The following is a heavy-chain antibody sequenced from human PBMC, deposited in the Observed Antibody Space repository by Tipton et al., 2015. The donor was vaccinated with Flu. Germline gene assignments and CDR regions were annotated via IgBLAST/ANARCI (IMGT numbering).Heavy chain of an antibody. CDR3: TRDTYRDNNYYYGMDV. CDR2: ISGDSGTI. CDR1: GFTFDDYA. V-gene: IGHV3-9*01. D-gene: IGHD4-11*01. J-gene: IGHJ6*02. Sequence: SLRLSCAASGFTFDDYAMHWVRQVPGKRLEWVSGISGDSGTIGYADSVQGRFTISRDNAKNSLFLQMNSLRVEDTALYYCTRDTYRDNNYYYGMDVWGQGTTVTVSS.